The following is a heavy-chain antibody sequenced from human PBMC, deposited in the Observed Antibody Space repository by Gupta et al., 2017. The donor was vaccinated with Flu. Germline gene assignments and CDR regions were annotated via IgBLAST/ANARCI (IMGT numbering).Heavy chain of an antibody. CDR2: IFYGDSDT. Sequence: EVQLVQSGAQVKKPGESLKISCQGSGYSFTTYWIGWVRQMPGKGLEWMGIIFYGDSDTRYSPSFQAQVTISADTSINTVFLQWSSLKASDTAIYYCATGTSGIGFDHWGQGTLVTVSS. V-gene: IGHV5-51*03. CDR3: ATGTSGIGFDH. D-gene: IGHD1-14*01. J-gene: IGHJ4*02. CDR1: GYSFTTYW.